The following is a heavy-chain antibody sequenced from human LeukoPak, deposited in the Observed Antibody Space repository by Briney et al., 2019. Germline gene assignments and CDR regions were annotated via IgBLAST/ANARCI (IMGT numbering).Heavy chain of an antibody. V-gene: IGHV3-20*04. Sequence: GGSLRLSCAASGFTFDDYGMSWVRQAPGKGLEWVSGINWNGGSTGYADSVKGRFTISRDNAKNSLYLQMNSLRAEDTALYYCARGKYSSGRYGYQGNYYYYYMDVWGKGTTVTVSS. CDR1: GFTFDDYG. CDR3: ARGKYSSGRYGYQGNYYYYYMDV. J-gene: IGHJ6*03. D-gene: IGHD6-19*01. CDR2: INWNGGST.